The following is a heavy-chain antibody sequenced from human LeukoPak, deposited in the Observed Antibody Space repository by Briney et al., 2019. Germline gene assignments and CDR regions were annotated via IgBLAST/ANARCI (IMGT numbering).Heavy chain of an antibody. CDR1: GGTFSSYA. D-gene: IGHD1-20*01. CDR3: ARGLTITGTTPTFDY. V-gene: IGHV1-69*13. Sequence: ASVKVSCKASGGTFSSYAISWVRQAPGQGLEWMGGIIPIFGTANYAQKFQGRVTITADESTSTAYMELSSLRSEDTAVYYCARGLTITGTTPTFDYWGQGTLVTVSS. CDR2: IIPIFGTA. J-gene: IGHJ4*02.